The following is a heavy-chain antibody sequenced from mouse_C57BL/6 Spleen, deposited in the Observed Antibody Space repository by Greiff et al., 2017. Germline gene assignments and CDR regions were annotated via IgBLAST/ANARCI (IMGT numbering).Heavy chain of an antibody. Sequence: VQGVESGAELVKPGASVKISCKASGYAFSSYWMNWVKQRPGKGLEWIGQIYPGDGDTNYNGKFKGKATLTADKSSSTAYMQLSSLTSEDSAVYFCARSLDSSGLFAYWGQGTLVTVSA. CDR1: GYAFSSYW. D-gene: IGHD3-2*02. J-gene: IGHJ3*01. V-gene: IGHV1-80*01. CDR2: IYPGDGDT. CDR3: ARSLDSSGLFAY.